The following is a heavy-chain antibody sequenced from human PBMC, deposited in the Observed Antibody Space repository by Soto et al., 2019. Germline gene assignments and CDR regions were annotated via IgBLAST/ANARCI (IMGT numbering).Heavy chain of an antibody. Sequence: PGGSLRLSCAASGFIFENFGMSWVRQAPGKGLEWISSISGSGFKKYYADSVKGRFTISRDNSKSTVYLELNNLSAEDTAVYHCDKNQGVELVPLATVDWFDPWGQGSVVTVSS. CDR2: ISGSGFKK. V-gene: IGHV3-23*01. D-gene: IGHD1-26*01. CDR3: DKNQGVELVPLATVDWFDP. CDR1: GFIFENFG. J-gene: IGHJ5*01.